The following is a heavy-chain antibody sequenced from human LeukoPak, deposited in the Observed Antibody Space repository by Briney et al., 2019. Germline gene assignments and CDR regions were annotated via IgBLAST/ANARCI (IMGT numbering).Heavy chain of an antibody. CDR2: ISYDGSNK. D-gene: IGHD4-17*01. J-gene: IGHJ4*02. Sequence: GGSLSLSCAASGFTFSSYGMHWVRQAPGKGLEWVAVISYDGSNKYYADSVKGRFTISRDNSKNTLYLQMNSLRAEDTAVYYCAKERTTVTHGEFDYWGQGTLVTVSS. CDR3: AKERTTVTHGEFDY. CDR1: GFTFSSYG. V-gene: IGHV3-30*18.